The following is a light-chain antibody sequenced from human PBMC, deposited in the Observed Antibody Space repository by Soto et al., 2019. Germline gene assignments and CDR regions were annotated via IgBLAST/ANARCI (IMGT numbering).Light chain of an antibody. J-gene: IGLJ2*01. V-gene: IGLV2-14*01. Sequence: QSALTQPASVSGSPGPAITLSCTGTSSDVGGYNYVSWYQQHPGKAPKLMIFDVNNRPSGVSNRFSGSKSGNTASLTISGLQAEDEADYYCSSYTGSSTLVVFGGGTKLTVL. CDR2: DVN. CDR3: SSYTGSSTLVV. CDR1: SSDVGGYNY.